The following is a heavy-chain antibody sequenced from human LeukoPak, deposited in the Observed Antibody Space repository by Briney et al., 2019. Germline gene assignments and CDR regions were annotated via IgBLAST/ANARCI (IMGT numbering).Heavy chain of an antibody. Sequence: GRSLRLSCAASGFTFSSYGMHWVRQAPGKGLEWVAVISYDGSNKYYADSVKGRFTISRDNSKNTLYLQMNSLRAEDTAVYYCAKDRAPGNYYYYGMDVWGQGTTVTVSS. CDR3: AKDRAPGNYYYYGMDV. J-gene: IGHJ6*02. CDR1: GFTFSSYG. V-gene: IGHV3-30*18. CDR2: ISYDGSNK.